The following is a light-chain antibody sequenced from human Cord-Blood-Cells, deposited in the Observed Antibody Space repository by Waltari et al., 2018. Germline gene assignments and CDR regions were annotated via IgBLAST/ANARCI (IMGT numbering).Light chain of an antibody. J-gene: IGKJ4*01. CDR2: AAS. CDR3: QQSYSTPQVT. CDR1: QSISSY. Sequence: DIQMTQSPSSLSASVGDRVTITCRASQSISSYLNWYKQKPGKAPKLLIYAASSLQSGVPSRFSGSGSGTDCTLTISSLQPEDFATYYGQQSYSTPQVTFGGVTKVEIK. V-gene: IGKV1-39*01.